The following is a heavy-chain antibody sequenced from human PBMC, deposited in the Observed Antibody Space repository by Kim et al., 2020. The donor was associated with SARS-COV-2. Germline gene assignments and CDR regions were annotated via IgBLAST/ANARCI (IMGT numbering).Heavy chain of an antibody. Sequence: GGSLRLSCAASGFTFSSYSMHWVRQAPGKGLEWVAVISYGTYNEYYADSVKGRFTISRDNSKRTLYLEMTSLRVEDTSLYYCAREGSSGWSLDNWGQGTLVTASA. D-gene: IGHD6-19*01. V-gene: IGHV3-30-3*01. J-gene: IGHJ4*02. CDR2: ISYGTYNE. CDR1: GFTFSSYS. CDR3: AREGSSGWSLDN.